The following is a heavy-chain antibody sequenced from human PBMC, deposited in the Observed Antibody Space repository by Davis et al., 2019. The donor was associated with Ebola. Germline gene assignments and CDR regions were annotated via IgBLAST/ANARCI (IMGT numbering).Heavy chain of an antibody. Sequence: SLKISCAASGFTLSDYYMSWLRQAPGKGLEWVSSIRSSDTTIYYSDPVKGRFTVSRDNAKHSLYLQMNSLRAEDTAVYYCARDKRSSWYGGMDVWGQGTTVTVSS. V-gene: IGHV3-11*01. CDR3: ARDKRSSWYGGMDV. D-gene: IGHD6-19*01. CDR2: IRSSDTTI. CDR1: GFTLSDYY. J-gene: IGHJ6*02.